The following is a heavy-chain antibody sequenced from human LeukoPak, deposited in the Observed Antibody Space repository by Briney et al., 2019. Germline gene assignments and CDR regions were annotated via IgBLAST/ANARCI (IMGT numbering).Heavy chain of an antibody. D-gene: IGHD6-13*01. Sequence: SETLSLTCTVSGGSISSYYWSWIRQPPGKGLEWIGYIYYSGSTNYNPSLKSRVTISVDTSKNQFSLKLSSVTAADTAVYYCARVDSSSWRSMEYYYYYMDVWGKGTTFTVSS. CDR2: IYYSGST. V-gene: IGHV4-59*01. J-gene: IGHJ6*03. CDR1: GGSISSYY. CDR3: ARVDSSSWRSMEYYYYYMDV.